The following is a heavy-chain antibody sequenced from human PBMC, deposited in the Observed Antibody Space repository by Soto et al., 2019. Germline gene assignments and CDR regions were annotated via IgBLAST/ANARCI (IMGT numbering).Heavy chain of an antibody. CDR2: ISNSDYTT. J-gene: IGHJ4*02. Sequence: GGSLRLSCVASGISLSDNYMAWIRQAPGKGLEWLSYISNSDYTTYYTDSVKGRFTISRDNAKNSLYLQLNGLRVEDTAVYYCASGKWSLDYWGQGILVTVSS. D-gene: IGHD2-15*01. CDR3: ASGKWSLDY. CDR1: GISLSDNY. V-gene: IGHV3-11*01.